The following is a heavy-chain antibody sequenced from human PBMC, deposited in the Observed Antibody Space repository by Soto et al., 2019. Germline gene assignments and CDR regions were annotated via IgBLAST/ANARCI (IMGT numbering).Heavy chain of an antibody. D-gene: IGHD6-19*01. V-gene: IGHV3-30*03. Sequence: SGGSLRLSCAASGFTFSSYGMHWVRQAPGKGLEWVAVISYDGSNKYYADSVKGRFTISRDNSKNTLYLQMNSLRAEDTAVYYCAVAVAGPTAIGYWGQGTLVTVSS. CDR3: AVAVAGPTAIGY. CDR2: ISYDGSNK. CDR1: GFTFSSYG. J-gene: IGHJ4*02.